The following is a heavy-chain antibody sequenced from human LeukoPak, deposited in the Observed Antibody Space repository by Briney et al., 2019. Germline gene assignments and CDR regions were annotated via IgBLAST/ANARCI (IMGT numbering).Heavy chain of an antibody. CDR1: GDSISSGAYY. Sequence: SETLSLTCTVSGDSISSGAYYWSWIRQPPGKGLEWIGYFYGSGSASHNPSLKSRVTISVDRSNNQFSLKMSSVTAADTAVYYCARSIVGATPADYWGQGTLVTVSS. V-gene: IGHV4-30-2*01. J-gene: IGHJ4*02. CDR3: ARSIVGATPADY. D-gene: IGHD1-26*01. CDR2: FYGSGSA.